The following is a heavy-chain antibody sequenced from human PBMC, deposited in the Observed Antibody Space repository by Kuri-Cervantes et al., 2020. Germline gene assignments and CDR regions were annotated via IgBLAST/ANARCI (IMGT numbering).Heavy chain of an antibody. Sequence: GESLKISCAASGFTFSDYYMSWIRQAPGKGLEWVSYISSSGSYIYYADSVKGRFTISRDNAKNSLYLQMNSLRAEDTAVYYCARVPSHHYGEYYFDYWGQGTLVTVSS. V-gene: IGHV3-11*04. J-gene: IGHJ4*02. CDR3: ARVPSHHYGEYYFDY. D-gene: IGHD3-10*01. CDR2: ISSSGSYI. CDR1: GFTFSDYY.